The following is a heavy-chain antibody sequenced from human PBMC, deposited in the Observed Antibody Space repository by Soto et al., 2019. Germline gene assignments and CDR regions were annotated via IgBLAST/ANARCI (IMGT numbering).Heavy chain of an antibody. J-gene: IGHJ4*02. D-gene: IGHD2-2*01. CDR1: GYTFTGYA. CDR3: ARGYCSSTSCQYYFDF. Sequence: GASVKVSCKASGYTFTGYAIHWVRQAPGQRHEWMGWINGGNGDTKYSQKFQGRVTITRDTSASTAYMELTSLGSEDTAVYHCARGYCSSTSCQYYFDFWGQGTLATVSS. CDR2: INGGNGDT. V-gene: IGHV1-3*01.